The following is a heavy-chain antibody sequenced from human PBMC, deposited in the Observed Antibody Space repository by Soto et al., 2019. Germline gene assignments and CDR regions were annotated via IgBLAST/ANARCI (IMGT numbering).Heavy chain of an antibody. CDR1: GFTFSSYS. V-gene: IGHV3-21*01. CDR2: ISSSSSYI. D-gene: IGHD3-9*01. Sequence: GGSLRLSCAASGFTFSSYSMHWVRQAPRKGLEWVSSISSSSSYIYYADSVKGRFTLSRDNAKNSLYLQMNSLRAEDTAVYYCAFLPYCDILPCCYSRLIDYGMDVWGQGASATV. J-gene: IGHJ6*02. CDR3: AFLPYCDILPCCYSRLIDYGMDV.